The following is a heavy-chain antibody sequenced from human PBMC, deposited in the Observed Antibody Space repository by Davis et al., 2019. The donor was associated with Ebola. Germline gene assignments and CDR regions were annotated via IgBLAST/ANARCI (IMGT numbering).Heavy chain of an antibody. J-gene: IGHJ4*02. CDR3: ARAQFPTASDH. Sequence: AASVKVSCKASGYTFTNYGITWVRQAPGQGLEWMGWINPHNGNTNYAQNVQGRVTMTTETSTSTAYMEVGSLKSDDTAVYYCARAQFPTASDHWGQGTLVTVSS. V-gene: IGHV1-18*04. CDR1: GYTFTNYG. CDR2: INPHNGNT. D-gene: IGHD5-24*01.